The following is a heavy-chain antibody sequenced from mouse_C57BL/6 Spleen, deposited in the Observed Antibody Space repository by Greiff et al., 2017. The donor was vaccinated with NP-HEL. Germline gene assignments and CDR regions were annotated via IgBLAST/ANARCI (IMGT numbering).Heavy chain of an antibody. D-gene: IGHD3-1*01. CDR1: GYSITSGYY. V-gene: IGHV3-6*02. CDR2: LSYDGSN. J-gene: IGHJ4*01. CDR3: ARDSSGYVGDY. Sequence: EVKLMESGPGLVKPSQSLSLTCSVTGYSITSGYYWNWIRQFPGNKLEWMGYLSYDGSNNYNPSLQNPITITRDTSKNQLFLKLNSVTTEDTATYYCARDSSGYVGDYWGQGTSVTVSS.